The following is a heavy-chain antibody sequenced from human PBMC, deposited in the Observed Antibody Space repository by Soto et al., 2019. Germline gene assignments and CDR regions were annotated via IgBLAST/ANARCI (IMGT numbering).Heavy chain of an antibody. V-gene: IGHV3-49*03. CDR3: TRDRRKDYDFWSGYYRYYYYYMDV. D-gene: IGHD3-3*01. J-gene: IGHJ6*03. CDR2: IRSKAYGGTT. CDR1: GFTFGDYA. Sequence: GESLKISCTASGFTFGDYAMSWFRQAPGKGLEWVGFIRSKAYGGTTEYAASVKGRFTISRDDSKSIAYLQMNSLKTEDTAVYYCTRDRRKDYDFWSGYYRYYYYYMDVWGKGTTVTVSS.